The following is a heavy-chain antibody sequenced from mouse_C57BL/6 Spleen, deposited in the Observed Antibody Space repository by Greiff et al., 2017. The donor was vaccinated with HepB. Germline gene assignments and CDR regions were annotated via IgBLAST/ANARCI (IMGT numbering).Heavy chain of an antibody. D-gene: IGHD4-1*01. V-gene: IGHV1-15*01. CDR3: TGNWDEGY. CDR2: IDPETGGT. Sequence: VQLQQSGAELVRPGASVTLSCKASGYTFTDYEMHWVKQTPVHGLEWIGAIDPETGGTAYNQKFKGKAILTADKSSSTAYMELRNLTSEDSAVYYCTGNWDEGYWGQGTTLTVSS. J-gene: IGHJ2*01. CDR1: GYTFTDYE.